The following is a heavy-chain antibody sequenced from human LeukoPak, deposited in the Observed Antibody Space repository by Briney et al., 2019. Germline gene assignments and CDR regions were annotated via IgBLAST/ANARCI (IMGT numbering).Heavy chain of an antibody. CDR2: IYHSGST. D-gene: IGHD2-2*02. Sequence: SETLSLTCAVYGGSFSGYYWNWIRQPPGKGLEWIGYIYHSGSTYYNPSLKSRVTISVDRSKNQFSLKLSSVTAADTAVYYCATSSYVVPAAIGDPFDYWGQGTLVTVSS. V-gene: IGHV4-34*01. CDR1: GGSFSGYY. J-gene: IGHJ4*02. CDR3: ATSSYVVPAAIGDPFDY.